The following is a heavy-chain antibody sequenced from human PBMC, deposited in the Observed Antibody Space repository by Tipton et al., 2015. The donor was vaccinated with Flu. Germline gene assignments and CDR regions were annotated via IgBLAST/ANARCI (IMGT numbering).Heavy chain of an antibody. Sequence: TLSLTCSVSADSTGRSYCWGWIRQPPGKGLEWIGNICQSGSTYVNLSLMGRVTISVDSSKNQFSLKLTSVTAADTAVYYCARRDYSNYVSEPRNWFAPWGRGTLVTVSS. J-gene: IGHJ5*02. CDR3: ARRDYSNYVSEPRNWFAP. CDR2: ICQSGST. CDR1: ADSTGRSYC. V-gene: IGHV4-38-2*01. D-gene: IGHD4-11*01.